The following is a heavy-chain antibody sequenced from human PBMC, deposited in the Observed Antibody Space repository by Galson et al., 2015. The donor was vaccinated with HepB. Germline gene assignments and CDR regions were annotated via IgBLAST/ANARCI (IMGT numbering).Heavy chain of an antibody. CDR1: GYSFTTYW. J-gene: IGHJ3*01. CDR3: ARHLFHRMYDAFDF. V-gene: IGHV5-51*01. Sequence: QSGAEVKKPGESLKISCKASGYSFTTYWIGWVRQKPGKGLEWMGIIYPGDSDTRYSPSFQGQVTISADKSTNTAYLQWSSLKTSDTAIYYCARHLFHRMYDAFDFCGQGTMVPVSS. CDR2: IYPGDSDT. D-gene: IGHD2-15*01.